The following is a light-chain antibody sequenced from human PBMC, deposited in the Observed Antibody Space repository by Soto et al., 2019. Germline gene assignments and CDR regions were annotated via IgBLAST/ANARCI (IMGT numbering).Light chain of an antibody. Sequence: EIVMTQSPATLSVSPVERATLSCMASQSVSSNLAWYQQRPGQAPRLLIYGASTRATGIPARFSGSGSGTEFTLTISSLQSEDFALYYCHQYNSWPPGTFGQGTKVDIK. J-gene: IGKJ2*01. CDR3: HQYNSWPPGT. V-gene: IGKV3-15*01. CDR1: QSVSSN. CDR2: GAS.